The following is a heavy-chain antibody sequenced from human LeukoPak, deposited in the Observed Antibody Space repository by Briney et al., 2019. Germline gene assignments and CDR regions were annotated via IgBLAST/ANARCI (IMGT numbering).Heavy chain of an antibody. CDR2: INYSGST. D-gene: IGHD3-9*01. CDR3: ARGRRYSNWFDP. CDR1: GGSFSGYY. J-gene: IGHJ5*02. V-gene: IGHV4-34*01. Sequence: KTSETLSLTCAVYGGSFSGYYWSWIRQPPGKGLEWIGEINYSGSTSYNPSLKSRVTISVDTSKNQFSLKLSSVTAADTAVYYCARGRRYSNWFDPWGQGTLVTVSS.